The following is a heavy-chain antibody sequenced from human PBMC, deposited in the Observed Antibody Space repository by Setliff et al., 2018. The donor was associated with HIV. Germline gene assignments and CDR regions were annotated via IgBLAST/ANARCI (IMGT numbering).Heavy chain of an antibody. Sequence: SETLSLTCTVSGDSVSSASYYWSWIRQPPGKGLEWIGYIYYSGTTKYNPSLKSRVTISVDTSKNQFSLKLSSVTAADAAVYYCASEAWTSYRSSSGYYYYYMDVWGKGTTVTVSS. CDR3: ASEAWTSYRSSSGYYYYYMDV. CDR2: IYYSGTT. V-gene: IGHV4-61*01. D-gene: IGHD6-6*01. J-gene: IGHJ6*03. CDR1: GDSVSSASYY.